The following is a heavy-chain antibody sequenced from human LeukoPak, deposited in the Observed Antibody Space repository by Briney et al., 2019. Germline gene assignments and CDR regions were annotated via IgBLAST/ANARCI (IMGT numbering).Heavy chain of an antibody. CDR2: IRSKANSYAT. CDR1: GFTFSGSA. CDR3: AKIGANVGF. D-gene: IGHD4/OR15-4a*01. Sequence: GGSPRLSCAASGFTFSGSAMHWVRQASGKGLEWVGRIRSKANSYATAYAASVKGRFTISRDDSKNTAYLQMNSLRAEDTAVYYCAKIGANVGFWGQGTLVTVSS. J-gene: IGHJ4*02. V-gene: IGHV3-73*01.